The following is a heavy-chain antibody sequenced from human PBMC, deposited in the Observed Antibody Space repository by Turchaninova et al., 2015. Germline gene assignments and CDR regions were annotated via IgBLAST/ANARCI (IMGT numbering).Heavy chain of an antibody. J-gene: IGHJ4*02. V-gene: IGHV1-8*03. CDR3: ARVAGSIDY. CDR1: GYTFNTYD. Sequence: QVQLVQSGAEVKKPGASVKGSCKASGYTFNTYDINWVRQATGQGLGWMGWMNLKSGNTGDGQHVQGRFTFTRDTPMSTAYMELSSLRSEDTAVYFCARVAGSIDYWGQGTLITVSS. CDR2: MNLKSGNT. D-gene: IGHD1-26*01.